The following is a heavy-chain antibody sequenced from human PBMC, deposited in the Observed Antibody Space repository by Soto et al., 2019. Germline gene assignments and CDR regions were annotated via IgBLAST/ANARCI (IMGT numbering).Heavy chain of an antibody. Sequence: QITLKESGPTRVKPTQTLTLTCTFSGFSLSTNGVGVGWIRQPPGKALKRLALIYWDDDKRYSPSLKSRLTITKETSKNQVDLTLTDMDHVDTATYYCAQRSGLQGNWNGGYFDYWGQGALVTVYS. CDR3: AQRSGLQGNWNGGYFDY. CDR2: IYWDDDK. J-gene: IGHJ4*02. D-gene: IGHD1-1*01. V-gene: IGHV2-5*02. CDR1: GFSLSTNGVG.